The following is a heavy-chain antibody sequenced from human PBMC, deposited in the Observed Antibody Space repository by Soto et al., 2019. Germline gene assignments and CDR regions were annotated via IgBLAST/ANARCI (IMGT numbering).Heavy chain of an antibody. CDR2: INGDGTDT. J-gene: IGHJ4*02. CDR1: GFTFSMYS. D-gene: IGHD3-16*01. Sequence: EVQLVESGGGLVQPGGSLRLSCAASGFTFSMYSMHWVRQAPGKGLLWVSRINGDGTDTTYADSVKGRFTISRDNAKNTVYLQMNGLRAEDTAVYYCAREVGRGSGSYYLDYWGQETLVTVSS. CDR3: AREVGRGSGSYYLDY. V-gene: IGHV3-74*03.